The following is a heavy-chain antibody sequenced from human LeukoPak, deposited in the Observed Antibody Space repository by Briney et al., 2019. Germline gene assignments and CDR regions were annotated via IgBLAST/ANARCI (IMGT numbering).Heavy chain of an antibody. CDR3: AREALITMIVVPLWYFDL. D-gene: IGHD3-22*01. CDR2: IIPILGIA. Sequence: RASVKVSCKASGGTFSSYAISWVRQAPGQGLEWMGRIIPILGIANYAQKFQGRVTITADKSTSTAYMELSSLRSEDTAVYYCAREALITMIVVPLWYFDLWGRGTLVTVSS. J-gene: IGHJ2*01. V-gene: IGHV1-69*04. CDR1: GGTFSSYA.